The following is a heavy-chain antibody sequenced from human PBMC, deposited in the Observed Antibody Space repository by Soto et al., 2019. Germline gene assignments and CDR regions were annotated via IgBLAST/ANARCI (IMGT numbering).Heavy chain of an antibody. CDR1: GGTFSSYA. Sequence: SVKVSCKASGGTFSSYAISWVRQAPGQGLEWMGGIIPIFGTANYAQKFQGRVTITADESTSTAYMELSSLRSEDTAVYYCARDREYSYLFDYWGQGTLVTVSS. J-gene: IGHJ4*02. D-gene: IGHD5-18*01. CDR3: ARDREYSYLFDY. CDR2: IIPIFGTA. V-gene: IGHV1-69*13.